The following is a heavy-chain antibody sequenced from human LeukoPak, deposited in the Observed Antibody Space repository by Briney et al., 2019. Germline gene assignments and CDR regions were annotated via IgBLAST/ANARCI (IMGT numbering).Heavy chain of an antibody. J-gene: IGHJ5*02. V-gene: IGHV1-8*03. CDR3: ARALLINWFDP. CDR1: RYTFTSYD. CDR2: MNPNSGNT. D-gene: IGHD3-16*01. Sequence: ASVKVSCKASRYTFTSYDINWVRQATGQGLEWMGWMNPNSGNTGYAQKFQGRVTITRNTSISTAYMELSSLRSEDTAVYYCARALLINWFDPWGQGTLVTVSS.